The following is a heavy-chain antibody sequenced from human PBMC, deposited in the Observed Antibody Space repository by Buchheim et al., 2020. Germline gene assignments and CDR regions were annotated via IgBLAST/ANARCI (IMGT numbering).Heavy chain of an antibody. CDR2: ISVYNGNT. J-gene: IGHJ5*01. D-gene: IGHD3-10*01. CDR3: ARSQHYYANNWFDS. Sequence: QVQLVQSGVEVKKPGASVKVSCKASGYTFTSYDISWVRQAPGQGLEWMGWISVYNGNTNSAQNFQGRVTMTTDTSASTAYMELRSLRSDDTAMYYCARSQHYYANNWFDSWGQGTL. CDR1: GYTFTSYD. V-gene: IGHV1-18*04.